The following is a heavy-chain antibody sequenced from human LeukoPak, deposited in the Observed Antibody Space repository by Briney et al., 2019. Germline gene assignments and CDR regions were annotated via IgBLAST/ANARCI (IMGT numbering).Heavy chain of an antibody. CDR2: ICYSGST. V-gene: IGHV4-39*01. J-gene: IGHJ5*02. Sequence: SETLSLTCSVSGGSIGSSSYCWGWIRQPPGKGLEWIGTICYSGSTFYNPSLKSRVTLSVDTSKNQFSLKLSSVTAADTAVYYCARTENYIPEDCFDPWGQGTLVTVSS. CDR3: ARTENYIPEDCFDP. CDR1: GGSIGSSSYC. D-gene: IGHD5-24*01.